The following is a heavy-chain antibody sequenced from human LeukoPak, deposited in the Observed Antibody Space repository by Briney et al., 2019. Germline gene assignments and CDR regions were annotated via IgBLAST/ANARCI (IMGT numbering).Heavy chain of an antibody. CDR2: ISYDGTNK. D-gene: IGHD3-3*01. CDR3: AAPETGYDFWSCYPDY. Sequence: PGGSLRLSCVAWGYTFSNYGMHWVRHAPGKGLECVAVISYDGTNKYYADSVKGRFTISRDNSKNTLYLRMNSLRAEDTAVYYCAAPETGYDFWSCYPDYWGQGTLVTVSS. J-gene: IGHJ4*02. CDR1: GYTFSNYG. V-gene: IGHV3-30*03.